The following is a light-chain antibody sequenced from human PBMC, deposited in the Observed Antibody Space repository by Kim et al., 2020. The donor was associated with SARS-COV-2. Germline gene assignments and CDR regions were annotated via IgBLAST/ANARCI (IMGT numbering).Light chain of an antibody. CDR3: SSYTSISTWV. Sequence: QSALTQPASVSGSPGQSITISCTGTSSDVGSYNYVSWYQHHPGKAPKLMIYDVSKRPSGVSNRFSGSKSGNTASLTISGLQAEDEADYYCSSYTSISTWVFGGGTQLTVL. V-gene: IGLV2-14*03. CDR1: SSDVGSYNY. CDR2: DVS. J-gene: IGLJ3*02.